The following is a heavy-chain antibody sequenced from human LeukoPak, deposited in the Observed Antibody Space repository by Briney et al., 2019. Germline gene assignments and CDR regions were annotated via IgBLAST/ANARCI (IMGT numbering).Heavy chain of an antibody. CDR3: ARDPLGRSSSFVDI. CDR1: GGSISSSSYY. CDR2: IYYSGST. J-gene: IGHJ3*02. Sequence: SETLSLTCTVSGGSISSSSYYWGWIRQPPGKGLEWIGSIYYSGSTYYNPSLKSRVTISVDTSKNQFSLKLSSVTAADTAVYYCARDPLGRSSSFVDIWGQGTMVTVSS. D-gene: IGHD6-6*01. V-gene: IGHV4-39*07.